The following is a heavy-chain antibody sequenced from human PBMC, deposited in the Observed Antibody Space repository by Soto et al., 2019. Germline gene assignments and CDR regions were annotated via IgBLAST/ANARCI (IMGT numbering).Heavy chain of an antibody. V-gene: IGHV1-18*01. Sequence: QVQLVQSGAEVKKPGASVKVSCKASGYTFTSYGISWVRQAPGQGLEWMGWISAYNGNTNYAQKLQGRVTMTTDTSTSTGYMERRSVRSDDTAVYYCARANWDGAAAGNLGYYWGQGTLVTVSS. CDR3: ARANWDGAAAGNLGYY. J-gene: IGHJ4*02. CDR2: ISAYNGNT. CDR1: GYTFTSYG. D-gene: IGHD6-13*01.